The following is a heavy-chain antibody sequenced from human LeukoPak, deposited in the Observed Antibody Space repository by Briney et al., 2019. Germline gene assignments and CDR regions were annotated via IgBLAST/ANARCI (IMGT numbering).Heavy chain of an antibody. D-gene: IGHD2-15*01. J-gene: IGHJ4*02. CDR3: ARRYCSGGSCYSRSPFDY. CDR1: GYTFTSYG. V-gene: IGHV1-18*01. Sequence: ASVKVSCKASGYTFTSYGISWVRQAPGQGIEWMGWISAYNGNTNYAQKLQGRVTMTTDTSTSTAYMELRSLRSDDTAVYYCARRYCSGGSCYSRSPFDYWGQGTLVTVSS. CDR2: ISAYNGNT.